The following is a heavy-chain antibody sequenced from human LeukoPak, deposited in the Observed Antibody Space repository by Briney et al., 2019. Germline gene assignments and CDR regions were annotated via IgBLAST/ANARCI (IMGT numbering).Heavy chain of an antibody. CDR3: ARVRYYYGSGSPGRYAFDI. CDR1: GGSISSSSYY. V-gene: IGHV4-39*07. Sequence: PSETLSLTCTVSGGSISSSSYYWGWIRQPPGKGLEWIGSIYYSGSTYYNPSLKSRVTISVDTSKNQFSLKLSSVTAADTAVYYCARVRYYYGSGSPGRYAFDIWGQGTMVTVSS. D-gene: IGHD3-10*01. J-gene: IGHJ3*02. CDR2: IYYSGST.